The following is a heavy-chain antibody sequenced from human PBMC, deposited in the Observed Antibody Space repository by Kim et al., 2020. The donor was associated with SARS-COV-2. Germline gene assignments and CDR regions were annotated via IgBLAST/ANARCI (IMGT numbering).Heavy chain of an antibody. Sequence: GGSLRLSCAASGFTFDDYAMHWVRQAPGKGLEWVSGISWNSGSIGYADSVKGRFTISRDNAKNSLYLQMNSLRAEDTALYYCAKDSDLNKQWLVRYGAFDIWGQGTMVTVSS. D-gene: IGHD6-19*01. CDR3: AKDSDLNKQWLVRYGAFDI. V-gene: IGHV3-9*01. CDR2: ISWNSGSI. J-gene: IGHJ3*02. CDR1: GFTFDDYA.